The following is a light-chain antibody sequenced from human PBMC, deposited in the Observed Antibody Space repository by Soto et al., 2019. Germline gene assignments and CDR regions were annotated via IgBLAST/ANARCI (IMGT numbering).Light chain of an antibody. V-gene: IGKV1-5*01. CDR2: DAS. CDR3: QQYNGYSRT. CDR1: QSISSW. J-gene: IGKJ1*01. Sequence: DIQMTQSPSTLSASVGDRVTITCRASQSISSWLAWYQQKPGKAPKLLIYDASRLESGAPSRFSGSGSGTEFTLTISSLQPDDFATYYCQQYNGYSRTVGQGTKVDIK.